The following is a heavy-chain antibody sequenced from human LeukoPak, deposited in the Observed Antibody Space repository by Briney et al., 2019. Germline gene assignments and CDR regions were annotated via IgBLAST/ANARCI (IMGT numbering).Heavy chain of an antibody. D-gene: IGHD7-27*01. Sequence: LSLTCVVSGGSISSTSYYWGWIRQPPGKGMEWVAFIDKSGGTTYYADSVKGRFTISRDNAKSSLYLEMNSLRAEDTAVYYCGRGHWGLDYWGQGTLVTVSS. CDR1: GGSISSTSYY. V-gene: IGHV3-11*04. J-gene: IGHJ4*02. CDR2: IDKSGGTT. CDR3: GRGHWGLDY.